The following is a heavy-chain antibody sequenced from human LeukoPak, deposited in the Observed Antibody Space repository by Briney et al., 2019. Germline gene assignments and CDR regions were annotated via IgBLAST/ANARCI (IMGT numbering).Heavy chain of an antibody. V-gene: IGHV3-15*01. J-gene: IGHJ4*02. D-gene: IGHD5-18*01. Sequence: GGSLRLSCAASGFTFSNAWMSWVRQAPGKGLEWVGRIKSKTDGGTTDYAAPVKGRFTISRDDSKNTLYLQMNSLKTEDTAVYYCAKDAPVDTAMVGGDYWGQGTLVTVSS. CDR3: AKDAPVDTAMVGGDY. CDR1: GFTFSNAW. CDR2: IKSKTDGGTT.